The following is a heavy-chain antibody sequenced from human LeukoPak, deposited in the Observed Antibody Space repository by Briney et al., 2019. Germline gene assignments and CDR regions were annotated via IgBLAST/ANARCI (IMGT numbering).Heavy chain of an antibody. Sequence: ASVKVSCKASGYTFTSYGISWVRQAPGQGLEWMGWISAYNGNTNYAQKLQGRVTMTTDTSTSTAYMELRSLRSDDTAVYYCARDDPRGYYGSGKHGMDVWGQGTTVTVSS. V-gene: IGHV1-18*01. J-gene: IGHJ6*02. CDR3: ARDDPRGYYGSGKHGMDV. CDR2: ISAYNGNT. CDR1: GYTFTSYG. D-gene: IGHD3-10*01.